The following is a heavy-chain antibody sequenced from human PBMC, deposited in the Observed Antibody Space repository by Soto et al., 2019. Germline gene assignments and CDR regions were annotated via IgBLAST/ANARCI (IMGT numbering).Heavy chain of an antibody. Sequence: QVQLVQSGAEVKKPGSSVKVSCKASGGTFSSYTISWVRQAPGQGLEWMGRIIPILGIANYAQKFQGRVTITADKSTSTAYMELSSLRSEDTAVYYCARDHGFANGVFDYWGQGTLVTVSS. V-gene: IGHV1-69*08. J-gene: IGHJ4*02. CDR1: GGTFSSYT. D-gene: IGHD3-10*01. CDR2: IIPILGIA. CDR3: ARDHGFANGVFDY.